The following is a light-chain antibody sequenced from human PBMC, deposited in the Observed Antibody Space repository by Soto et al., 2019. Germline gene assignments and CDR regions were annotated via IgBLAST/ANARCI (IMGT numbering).Light chain of an antibody. CDR2: GVS. CDR1: QSVSSN. V-gene: IGKV3-15*01. J-gene: IGKJ4*01. Sequence: ERIMTQSPATLSVSPGESATLSCRASQSVSSNLAWYQQKPGQAPGLLIYGVSTRATGIPARSSGSGSETKFTLTFSSLQSEDFAVYYCQQYNNWPPLTFGGGTKVDIK. CDR3: QQYNNWPPLT.